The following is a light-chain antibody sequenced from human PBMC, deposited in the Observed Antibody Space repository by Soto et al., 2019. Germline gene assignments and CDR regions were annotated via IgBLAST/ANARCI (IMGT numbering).Light chain of an antibody. CDR2: EAS. CDR1: QSVGTY. J-gene: IGKJ5*01. V-gene: IGKV3-11*01. Sequence: LTPSRDTLSLSPGERATVSCTASQSVGTYLAWYQQKPGQPPRLLIYEASKRATGIPARFSGSGSETDSTLTISCLESEAFGGCCRQPRSNCPPITIARGTRLEIK. CDR3: QPRSNCPPIT.